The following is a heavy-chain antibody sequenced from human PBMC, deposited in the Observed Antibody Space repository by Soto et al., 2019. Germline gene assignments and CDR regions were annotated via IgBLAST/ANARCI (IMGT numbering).Heavy chain of an antibody. D-gene: IGHD6-19*01. CDR1: GGSISSGGYY. CDR2: IYYSGST. J-gene: IGHJ4*02. CDR3: ARDYPRYSSGWTHYFDY. V-gene: IGHV4-31*02. Sequence: PSETVSLTXTVSGGSISSGGYYWSWIRQHPGKGLEWIGYIYYSGSTYYNPSLKSRVTISVDTSKNQFSLKLSSVTAADTAVYYCARDYPRYSSGWTHYFDYWGQGTLVTVSS.